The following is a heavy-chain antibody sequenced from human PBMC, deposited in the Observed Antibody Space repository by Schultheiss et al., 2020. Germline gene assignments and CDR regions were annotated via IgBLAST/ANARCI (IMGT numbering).Heavy chain of an antibody. CDR1: GFNFNMYW. CDR2: ISNSGSYS. J-gene: IGHJ4*02. Sequence: GGSLRLSCAASGFNFNMYWIHWVRQAPGKGLVWVSYISNSGSYSNFADSVKGRFTISRDNAKNTLFLQMNSLRADDTAVYYCVRALNGDRDYWGQGTLVTVSS. D-gene: IGHD4-17*01. CDR3: VRALNGDRDY. V-gene: IGHV3-11*06.